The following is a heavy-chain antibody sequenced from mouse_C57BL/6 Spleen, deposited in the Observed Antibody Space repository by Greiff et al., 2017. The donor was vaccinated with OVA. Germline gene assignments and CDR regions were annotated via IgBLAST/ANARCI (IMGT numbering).Heavy chain of an antibody. CDR1: GYTFTSYW. CDR2: IDPSDSYT. V-gene: IGHV1-69*01. Sequence: VQLQQPGAELVMPGASVKLSCKASGYTFTSYWMHWVKQRPGQGLEWIGEIDPSDSYTNSTQKFKGKSTLTVDKSSSTAYMQLSSLTSEDSAVYYCARRGDYYDYDEGYFDDWGQGTTLTVSS. D-gene: IGHD2-4*01. J-gene: IGHJ2*01. CDR3: ARRGDYYDYDEGYFDD.